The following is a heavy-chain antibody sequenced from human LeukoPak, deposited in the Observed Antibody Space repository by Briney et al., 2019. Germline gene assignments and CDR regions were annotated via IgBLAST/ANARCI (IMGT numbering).Heavy chain of an antibody. CDR1: GFTFSSYW. J-gene: IGHJ4*02. CDR2: INQDGSEK. CDR3: ARDGLPVAGDY. D-gene: IGHD6-13*01. Sequence: GGSLRLSCAASGFTFSSYWMTWVRQAPGRGLDWVANINQDGSEKYYVDSVKGRFTISRDNAKNSLYLQMNSLRAEDTAVYYCARDGLPVAGDYWGQGTLVTVSS. V-gene: IGHV3-7*01.